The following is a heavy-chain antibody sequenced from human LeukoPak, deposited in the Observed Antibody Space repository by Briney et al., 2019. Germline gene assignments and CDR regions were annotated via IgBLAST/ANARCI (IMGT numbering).Heavy chain of an antibody. V-gene: IGHV3-30*18. Sequence: GGSLRLSCAASGFTFSSYGMHWVRQAPGKGLEWVAVISYDGSNKYYADSVKGRFTIFRDNSKNTLYLQMNSLRAEDTAVYYCAKGGPIFGVVIIPLFDYWGQGTLATVSS. CDR3: AKGGPIFGVVIIPLFDY. CDR2: ISYDGSNK. J-gene: IGHJ4*02. D-gene: IGHD3-3*01. CDR1: GFTFSSYG.